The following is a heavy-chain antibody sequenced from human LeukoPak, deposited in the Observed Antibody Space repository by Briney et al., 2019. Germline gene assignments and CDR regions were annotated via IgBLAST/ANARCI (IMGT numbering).Heavy chain of an antibody. CDR3: ARDFYGSGSYFNIAFDY. D-gene: IGHD3-10*01. V-gene: IGHV3-30*04. Sequence: AGGSLRLSCAASGFTFSSYAMHWVRQAPGKGLEWVAVISYDGSNKYYADSVKGRFTISRDNSKNTLYLQMNSLRAEDTAVYYCARDFYGSGSYFNIAFDYWGQGTLVTVSS. CDR1: GFTFSSYA. J-gene: IGHJ4*02. CDR2: ISYDGSNK.